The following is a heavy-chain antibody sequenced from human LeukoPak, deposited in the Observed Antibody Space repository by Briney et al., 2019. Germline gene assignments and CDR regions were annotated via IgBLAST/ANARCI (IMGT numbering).Heavy chain of an antibody. CDR2: ISAYNGNT. CDR1: GGTFSNYA. J-gene: IGHJ4*02. CDR3: ARGSYDFWSGYPSDY. V-gene: IGHV1-18*01. Sequence: ASVKVSCKASGGTFSNYAISWVRQAPGQGLEWMGWISAYNGNTNYAQKLQGRVTMTTDTSTSTAYMELRSLRSDDTAVYYCARGSYDFWSGYPSDYWGQGTLVTVSS. D-gene: IGHD3-3*01.